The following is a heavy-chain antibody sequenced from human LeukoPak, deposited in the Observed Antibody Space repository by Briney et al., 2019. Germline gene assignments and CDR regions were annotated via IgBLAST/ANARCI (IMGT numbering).Heavy chain of an antibody. CDR3: AKSWCETICYGIYD. J-gene: IGHJ4*02. Sequence: GGSLRLSCAASGFTFDDYAMHWVRQAPGKGLEWVSGISWNSGSIDYADSVKGRFTISRDNSKNTLYLQMNSLRAEDTAVYYCAKSWCETICYGIYDWGQGTLVTVS. CDR1: GFTFDDYA. D-gene: IGHD2-2*01. CDR2: ISWNSGSI. V-gene: IGHV3-9*01.